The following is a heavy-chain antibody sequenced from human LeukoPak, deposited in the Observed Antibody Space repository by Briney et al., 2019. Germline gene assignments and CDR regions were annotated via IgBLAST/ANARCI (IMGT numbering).Heavy chain of an antibody. V-gene: IGHV3-7*01. J-gene: IGHJ4*02. Sequence: GGSLRLSCAASGFPFSSYWMTWVRQTPGKGLEWVANIKHDGSDAYYADSVSGRLTVSRDNAKNSLYLPMNSLRAEDTAVHYCVKGGWVLILYHWGQGALVTVSP. D-gene: IGHD3-16*01. CDR3: VKGGWVLILYH. CDR2: IKHDGSDA. CDR1: GFPFSSYW.